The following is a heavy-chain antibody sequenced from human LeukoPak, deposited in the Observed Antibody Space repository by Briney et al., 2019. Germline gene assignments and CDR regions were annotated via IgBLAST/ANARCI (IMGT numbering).Heavy chain of an antibody. CDR2: ISGSGGST. V-gene: IGHV3-23*01. CDR1: GFTFSSYA. J-gene: IGHJ4*02. D-gene: IGHD6-13*01. CDR3: AKKEGGISLFSAFDY. Sequence: GGSLRLSCAASGFTFSSYAMSWVRQAPGKGLEWVSAISGSGGSTYYADSVKGRFTISRDNSKNTLYLQMNSLRAEDTAVYYCAKKEGGISLFSAFDYWGQGTLVTVSS.